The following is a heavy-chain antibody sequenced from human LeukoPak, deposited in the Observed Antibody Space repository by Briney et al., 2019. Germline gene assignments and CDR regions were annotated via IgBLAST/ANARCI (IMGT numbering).Heavy chain of an antibody. Sequence: PGGSLRLSCVASGLTFNTYPLVWVRQAPGKGLEWVSRISGSGDTTYYTDSVRGRFTISRDNSKNKVFLQMNSLRAEDTAIYFCATDSNPFDFWGQGTLVTVSS. J-gene: IGHJ4*02. CDR2: ISGSGDTT. V-gene: IGHV3-23*01. CDR1: GLTFNTYP. CDR3: ATDSNPFDF. D-gene: IGHD6-13*01.